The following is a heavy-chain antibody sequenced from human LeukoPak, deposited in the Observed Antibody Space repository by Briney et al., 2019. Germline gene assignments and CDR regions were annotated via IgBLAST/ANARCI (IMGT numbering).Heavy chain of an antibody. CDR2: ISAYNGNT. CDR3: AREGYCSSTSCSGYYYYYGMDV. V-gene: IGHV1-18*04. CDR1: GYTFTSYG. J-gene: IGHJ6*04. Sequence: GASVKVSCKASGYTFTSYGISWVRQAPGQGLEWMGWISAYNGNTNYAQKLQGRVTMTTDISTSTAYMELRSLRSDDTAVYYCAREGYCSSTSCSGYYYYYGMDVWGKGTTVTVSS. D-gene: IGHD2-2*01.